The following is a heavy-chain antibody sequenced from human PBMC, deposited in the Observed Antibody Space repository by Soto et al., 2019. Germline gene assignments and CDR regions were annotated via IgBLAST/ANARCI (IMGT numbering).Heavy chain of an antibody. Sequence: QVQLQESGPGLVKPSETLSLTCTVSGGSISSYYWNWIRQPPGKGLEWIGYIYYSGTTKYNPSLKSRFTRSIDSSKIHFSLKLSSVTAADTAVYYWARDRGYNGRPLEAFDIWGQGTMVTVSS. CDR3: ARDRGYNGRPLEAFDI. CDR1: GGSISSYY. D-gene: IGHD1-26*01. V-gene: IGHV4-59*01. CDR2: IYYSGTT. J-gene: IGHJ3*02.